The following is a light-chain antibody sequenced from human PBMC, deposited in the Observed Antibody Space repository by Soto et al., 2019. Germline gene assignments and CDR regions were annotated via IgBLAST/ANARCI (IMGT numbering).Light chain of an antibody. CDR2: GVS. V-gene: IGKV3-15*01. Sequence: EIVMTQSPATLSVSPGERATLSCRASQSVSSNLAWYQQKPGQAPRLLIYGVSARATGIPARFSGSGSGTEFSLTISSLQSEDFAVYYCQQYNDWPPKQYTFGQGTKLEIK. J-gene: IGKJ2*01. CDR3: QQYNDWPPKQYT. CDR1: QSVSSN.